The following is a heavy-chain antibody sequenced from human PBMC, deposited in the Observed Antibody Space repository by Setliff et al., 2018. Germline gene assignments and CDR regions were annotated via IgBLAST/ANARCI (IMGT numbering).Heavy chain of an antibody. CDR3: IVAGNYFDY. CDR2: IRSKAFSYAT. V-gene: IGHV3-73*01. D-gene: IGHD5-12*01. CDR1: GFTFSGPA. Sequence: PGGSLRLSCAVSGFTFSGPAVHWVRQASGKGLEWVGRIRSKAFSYATRYTESMKGRFTISRDDSKNTAYLQMDSLNTEDTTVYYCIVAGNYFDYWGQGTPVTVSS. J-gene: IGHJ4*02.